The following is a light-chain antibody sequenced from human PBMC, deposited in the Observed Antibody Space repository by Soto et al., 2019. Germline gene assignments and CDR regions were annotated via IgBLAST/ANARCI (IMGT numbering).Light chain of an antibody. Sequence: EIVRTQCPAPLSASPGQRATLSCRANQSVDTKLAWYQQKGGQDPRVLVFGASTRATGIPDTFSGSGSGTDFTLTISSLQSEDLGVYFCQQSDKWPVTFGGGTKMEIK. CDR2: GAS. V-gene: IGKV3D-15*01. CDR1: QSVDTK. J-gene: IGKJ4*01. CDR3: QQSDKWPVT.